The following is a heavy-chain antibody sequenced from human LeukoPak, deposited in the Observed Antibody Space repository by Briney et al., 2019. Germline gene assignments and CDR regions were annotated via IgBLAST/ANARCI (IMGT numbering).Heavy chain of an antibody. J-gene: IGHJ4*02. V-gene: IGHV4-59*01. D-gene: IGHD5-24*01. CDR2: ISYSGST. CDR1: GGSISSYY. Sequence: TSETLSLTRTVSGGSISSYYWSWIRQPPGRGLEWIGYISYSGSTNYNPSLKSRVTISVDTSKNQFSLKLRSMTAADTAVYYCAGGGRDGYNYCFDYWGQGTLVTVSS. CDR3: AGGGRDGYNYCFDY.